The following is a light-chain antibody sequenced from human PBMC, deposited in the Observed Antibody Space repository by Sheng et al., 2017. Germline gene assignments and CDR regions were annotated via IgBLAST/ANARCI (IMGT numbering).Light chain of an antibody. V-gene: IGKV1-27*01. CDR1: QGISSF. J-gene: IGKJ4*01. CDR2: VAS. Sequence: DTQLTQSPSFLSASVGDRVTISCRASQGISSFLAWYQQKLGKAPKLLISVASTLQSGVPSRFSGSGSGTDFTLTISSLQPEDVATYYCQKYDNAPLTFGGGTKVEIK. CDR3: QKYDNAPLT.